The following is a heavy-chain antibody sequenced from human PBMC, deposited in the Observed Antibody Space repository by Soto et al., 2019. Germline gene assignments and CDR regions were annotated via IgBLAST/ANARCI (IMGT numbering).Heavy chain of an antibody. V-gene: IGHV1-2*02. Sequence: QVPLVQSGAEVKKPGASVKVSCKASGYTFTGYYMHWVRQAPGQGLEWMGWINPNSGGTNYAQKFRGRVTMTRDTSISTAYMELSRLRSDDTAVYYCARVGSILKNYYGMDVWGQGTTVTVSS. CDR1: GYTFTGYY. J-gene: IGHJ6*02. D-gene: IGHD1-26*01. CDR2: INPNSGGT. CDR3: ARVGSILKNYYGMDV.